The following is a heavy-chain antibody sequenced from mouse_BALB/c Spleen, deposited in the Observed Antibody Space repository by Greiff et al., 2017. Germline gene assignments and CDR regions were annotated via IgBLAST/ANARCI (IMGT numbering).Heavy chain of an antibody. J-gene: IGHJ2*01. V-gene: IGHV1-15*01. CDR1: GYTFTDYE. CDR2: IDPETGGT. Sequence: VQLQESGAELVRPGASVTLSCKASGYTFTDYEMHWVKQTPVHGLEWIGAIDPETGGTAYNQKFKGKATLTADKSSSTAYMELRSLTSEDSAVYYCTRQVSGYWGQGTTLTVSS. CDR3: TRQVSGY. D-gene: IGHD3-1*01.